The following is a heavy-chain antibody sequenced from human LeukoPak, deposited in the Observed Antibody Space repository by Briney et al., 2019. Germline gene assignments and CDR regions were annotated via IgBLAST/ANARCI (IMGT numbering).Heavy chain of an antibody. CDR1: GGSISSYY. J-gene: IGHJ4*02. Sequence: PSETLSPTCTVSGGSISSYYWSWIRQPPGKGLEWIGYIYYSGSTNYNPSLKSRVTISVDTSKNQFSLKLSSVTAADTAVYYCARGGYYDSSGYALFDYWGQGTLVTVSS. CDR2: IYYSGST. CDR3: ARGGYYDSSGYALFDY. D-gene: IGHD3-22*01. V-gene: IGHV4-59*01.